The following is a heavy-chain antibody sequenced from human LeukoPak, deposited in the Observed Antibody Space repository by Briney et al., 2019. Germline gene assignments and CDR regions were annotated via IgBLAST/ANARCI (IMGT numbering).Heavy chain of an antibody. Sequence: SVKVSCKASGGTFSSYAISWVRQAPGQGLEWMGRIIPILDIANYAQKFQGRVTITADKSTSTAYMELSSLRSEDTAVYYCARVSLVGGNPVGYFDYWGQGTLVTVSS. V-gene: IGHV1-69*04. D-gene: IGHD4-23*01. CDR3: ARVSLVGGNPVGYFDY. CDR2: IIPILDIA. CDR1: GGTFSSYA. J-gene: IGHJ4*02.